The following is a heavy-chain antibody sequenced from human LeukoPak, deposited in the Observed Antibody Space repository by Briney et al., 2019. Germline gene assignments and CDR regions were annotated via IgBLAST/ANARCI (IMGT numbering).Heavy chain of an antibody. CDR1: YY. Sequence: YYWGWIRQPPGKGLEWVSYISSSGNTIYSADSVKGRFTISRDNAKNSLYLQMNSLRAEDTAVYYCARDQYYYDSSAPPLYWGQGTLVTVSS. CDR3: ARDQYYYDSSAPPLY. CDR2: ISSSGNTI. J-gene: IGHJ4*02. V-gene: IGHV3-11*01. D-gene: IGHD3-22*01.